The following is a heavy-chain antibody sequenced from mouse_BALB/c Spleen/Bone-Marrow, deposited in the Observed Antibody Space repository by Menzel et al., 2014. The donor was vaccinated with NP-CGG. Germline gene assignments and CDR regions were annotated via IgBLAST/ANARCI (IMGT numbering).Heavy chain of an antibody. J-gene: IGHJ3*01. D-gene: IGHD2-14*01. CDR2: ISSGGGST. V-gene: IGHV5-12-1*01. Sequence: EVQGVESGGGLVKPGGSLKLSCAASGFAFSSYDMSWVRQTPEKRLEWVAYISSGGGSTYYPDTVKGRFTISRDNDKNTLYLQMSRLKSEDTAVYYCARHDYRYDAWFAYWGQGTLVTVSA. CDR1: GFAFSSYD. CDR3: ARHDYRYDAWFAY.